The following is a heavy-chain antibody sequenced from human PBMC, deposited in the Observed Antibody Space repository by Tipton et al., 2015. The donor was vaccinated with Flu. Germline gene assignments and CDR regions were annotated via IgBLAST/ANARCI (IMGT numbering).Heavy chain of an antibody. CDR2: ISGSGGST. V-gene: IGHV3-23*01. Sequence: SLRLSCAASGFTFSSYAMSWVRQAPGKGLEWVSAISGSGGSTYYADSVKGRFTISRDNSKNTLCLQMNSLRAEDTAVYYCAKGVSSIAARPVGYWGQGTLVTVSS. CDR3: AKGVSSIAARPVGY. CDR1: GFTFSSYA. J-gene: IGHJ4*02. D-gene: IGHD6-6*01.